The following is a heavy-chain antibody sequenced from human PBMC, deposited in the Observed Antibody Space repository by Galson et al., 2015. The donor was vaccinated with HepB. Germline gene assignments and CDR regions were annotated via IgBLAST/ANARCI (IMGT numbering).Heavy chain of an antibody. D-gene: IGHD3-10*01. J-gene: IGHJ5*02. CDR2: IYYSGST. CDR3: ARVASGLITMVRGVIIP. Sequence: LSLTCTVSGGSISSSSYYWGWIRQPPGKGLEWIGSIYYSGSTYYNPSLKSRVTISVDTSKNQFSLKLSSVTAADTAVYYCARVASGLITMVRGVIIPWGQGTLVTVSS. V-gene: IGHV4-39*07. CDR1: GGSISSSSYY.